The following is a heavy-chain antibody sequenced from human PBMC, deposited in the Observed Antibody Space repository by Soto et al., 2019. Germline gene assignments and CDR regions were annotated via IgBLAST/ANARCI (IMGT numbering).Heavy chain of an antibody. J-gene: IGHJ4*02. CDR2: ISYDGSNK. V-gene: IGHV3-30-3*01. CDR1: GFTSSSYA. D-gene: IGHD3-22*01. CDR3: ARSSGYHFDS. Sequence: QVQLVESGGGVVQPGRSLRLSCAASGFTSSSYAMHWVRQAPGKGLEWVAVISYDGSNKYYADSVKGRFTISRDNSKNTLYLQMNSLRAEDTAVYYCARSSGYHFDSWGQGTLVTVSS.